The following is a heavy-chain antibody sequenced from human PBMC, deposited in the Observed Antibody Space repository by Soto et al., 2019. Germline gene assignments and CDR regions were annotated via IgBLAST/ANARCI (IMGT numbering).Heavy chain of an antibody. CDR1: GYTFTSFA. CDR2: INTGNGNT. Sequence: QVQLVQSGAEEKKPGASVKVSCKASGYTFTSFAIHWVRQAPGQRLEWMGWINTGNGNTKFSQKFQGRVTITRDTSASTAYMVLSSLRSEDTAVYYCARAGDYGDYFLYWGPGTLVTVSS. D-gene: IGHD4-17*01. V-gene: IGHV1-3*04. J-gene: IGHJ4*02. CDR3: ARAGDYGDYFLY.